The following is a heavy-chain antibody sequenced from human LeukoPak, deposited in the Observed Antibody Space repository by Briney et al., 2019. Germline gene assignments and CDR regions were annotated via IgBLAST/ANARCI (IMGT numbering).Heavy chain of an antibody. CDR1: GFTFSSYG. V-gene: IGHV3-23*01. CDR2: ISGSGGST. D-gene: IGHD6-13*01. J-gene: IGHJ4*02. Sequence: PGGSLRLSCAASGFTFSSYGMSWVRQAPGKGLEWVSAISGSGGSTYYADSVKGRFTISRDNSKNTLYLQMNSLRAEDTAVYYCANNNPKGAQQLVRGVSYWGQGTLVTVSS. CDR3: ANNNPKGAQQLVRGVSY.